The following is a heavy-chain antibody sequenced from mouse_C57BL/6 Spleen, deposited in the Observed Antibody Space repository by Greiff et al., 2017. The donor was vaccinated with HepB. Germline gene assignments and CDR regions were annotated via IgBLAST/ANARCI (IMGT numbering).Heavy chain of an antibody. V-gene: IGHV5-17*01. J-gene: IGHJ2*01. CDR1: GFTFSDYG. CDR2: ISSGSSTI. D-gene: IGHD2-12*01. CDR3: ARSYFDY. Sequence: DVQLVESGGGLVKPGGSLKLSCAASGFTFSDYGMHWVRQAPEKGLEWVAYISSGSSTIYYADTVKGRSTISRDNAKNTLFLQITSLRSEYTAMYYCARSYFDYWGQGTTLTVSS.